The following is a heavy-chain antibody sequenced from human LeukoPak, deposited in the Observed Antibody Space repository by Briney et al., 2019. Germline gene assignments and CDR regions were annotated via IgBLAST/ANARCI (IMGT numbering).Heavy chain of an antibody. D-gene: IGHD1-20*01. J-gene: IGHJ4*02. CDR2: ISTSSTYI. CDR1: GFTFSSYS. Sequence: PGGSQRLSCAASGFTFSSYSTNWVRQAPGKGLEWVSSISTSSTYIYYADSLKGRFTISRDNAKNSLYLQMNSLRAEDTAVYYCARDPPFIIGTTFFDYWGQGTLVTISS. CDR3: ARDPPFIIGTTFFDY. V-gene: IGHV3-21*01.